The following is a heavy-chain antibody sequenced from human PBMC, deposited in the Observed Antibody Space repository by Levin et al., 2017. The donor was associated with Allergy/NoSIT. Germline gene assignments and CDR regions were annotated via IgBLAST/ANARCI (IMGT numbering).Heavy chain of an antibody. CDR1: GFTFISYS. CDR2: ISSSSSYI. CDR3: AREGVATRAAAFDI. V-gene: IGHV3-21*01. Sequence: GGSLRLSCAASGFTFISYSMNWVRQAPGKGLEWVSSISSSSSYIYYADSVKGRFTISRDNAKNSLYLQMNSLRAEDTAVYYCAREGVATRAAAFDIWGQGTMVTVSS. D-gene: IGHD5-12*01. J-gene: IGHJ3*02.